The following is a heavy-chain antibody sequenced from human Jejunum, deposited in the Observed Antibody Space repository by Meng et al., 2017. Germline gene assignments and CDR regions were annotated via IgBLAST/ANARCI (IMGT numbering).Heavy chain of an antibody. CDR3: ARDWGCREGSCFSGLLEY. J-gene: IGHJ4*02. CDR2: MYHGGDT. D-gene: IGHD2-15*01. V-gene: IGHV4-4*02. Sequence: QLQLQESGPGLVKPSGTLSLTCGVSGGSISSSNRWSWVRQSPGKGLEWIGEMYHGGDTNYNPSLETRVTISTDTSRNEFSLKLRSVTAADTAVYYCARDWGCREGSCFSGLLEYWGQGILVTVSS. CDR1: GGSISSSNR.